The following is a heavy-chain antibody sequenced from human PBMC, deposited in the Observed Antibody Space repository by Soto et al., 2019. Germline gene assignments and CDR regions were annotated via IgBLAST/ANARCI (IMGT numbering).Heavy chain of an antibody. D-gene: IGHD5-12*01. CDR2: MNPNSGNT. CDR1: GYTFTSYY. J-gene: IGHJ6*02. Sequence: ASVNVSCKSSGYTFTSYYINWVRQATGQRLECMGWMNPNSGNTGYAQKFQGRVTMTRNTSISTAYMELSSLRSEDTAVYYCARGGLGGYLGDSYYYYYGMDVWGQGTTVTVSS. V-gene: IGHV1-8*01. CDR3: ARGGLGGYLGDSYYYYYGMDV.